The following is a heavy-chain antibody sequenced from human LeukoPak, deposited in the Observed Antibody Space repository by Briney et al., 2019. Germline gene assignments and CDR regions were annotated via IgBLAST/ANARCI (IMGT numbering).Heavy chain of an antibody. CDR1: GGSISSDY. J-gene: IGHJ6*03. CDR2: IYTSGST. Sequence: PSETLSLTCTVSGGSISSDYWSWIRQPAGKGLEWIGRIYTSGSTNYNPSLKSRVTMSVDTSKNQFSLKLSSVTAADTAVYYCARDAPTQQWLVPSRYHYYMDVWGKGTTVTVSS. D-gene: IGHD6-19*01. CDR3: ARDAPTQQWLVPSRYHYYMDV. V-gene: IGHV4-4*07.